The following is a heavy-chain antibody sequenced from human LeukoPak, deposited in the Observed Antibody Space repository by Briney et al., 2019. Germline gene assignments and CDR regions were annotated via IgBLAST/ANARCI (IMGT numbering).Heavy chain of an antibody. Sequence: GGSLRLSCAASGFTFSSYGMHWVRQAPGKGLEWVAFIRYDGSNKYYADSVKGRFTISRDNAKSSLYLQMNSLRAEDTAVYYCAREPYSGSYGADYYYYMDVWGKGTTVTISS. CDR3: AREPYSGSYGADYYYYMDV. D-gene: IGHD1-26*01. V-gene: IGHV3-30*02. CDR1: GFTFSSYG. J-gene: IGHJ6*03. CDR2: IRYDGSNK.